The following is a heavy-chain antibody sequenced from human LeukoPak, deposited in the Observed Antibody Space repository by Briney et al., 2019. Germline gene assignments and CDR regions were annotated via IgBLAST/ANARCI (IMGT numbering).Heavy chain of an antibody. D-gene: IGHD4-11*01. CDR1: GFTFSGYA. Sequence: PGGSLRLSCAASGFTFSGYAMHWVRQAPGKGLEYVSAITNSGGTTYYANSVKGRFTISRDNSKNTLYLQMGSLRAEDMAVYYCARVAVTGWFDYWGQGTLVTVSS. CDR2: ITNSGGTT. J-gene: IGHJ4*02. V-gene: IGHV3-64*01. CDR3: ARVAVTGWFDY.